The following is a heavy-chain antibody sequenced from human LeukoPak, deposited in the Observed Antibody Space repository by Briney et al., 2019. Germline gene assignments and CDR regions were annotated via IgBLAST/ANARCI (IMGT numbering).Heavy chain of an antibody. CDR3: ARGGGLDV. D-gene: IGHD3-16*01. V-gene: IGHV3-7*03. J-gene: IGHJ6*02. Sequence: GGSLRLSCVASGFTFGKYWMSWVRQAPGKGLEWVANIKLGGSEKNYVDSVKGRFTISRDNTKNSLYLQMNSLRAEDTAVYFCARGGGLDVWGQGATVTVSS. CDR2: IKLGGSEK. CDR1: GFTFGKYW.